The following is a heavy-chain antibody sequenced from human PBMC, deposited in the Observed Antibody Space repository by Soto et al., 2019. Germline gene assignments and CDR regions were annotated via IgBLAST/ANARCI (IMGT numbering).Heavy chain of an antibody. CDR2: INPSGGST. V-gene: IGHV1-46*01. J-gene: IGHJ6*02. CDR1: GYTFTRYY. CDR3: ARDLGYDILTDYYYYYGMDV. Sequence: ASVKVSCKACGYTFTRYYMHWVRQAPGQGLEWMGIINPSGGSTSYAQKFQGRVTMTRDTSTSTVYMELSSLRSEDTAAYYCARDLGYDILTDYYYYYGMDVWGQGTTVTVSS. D-gene: IGHD3-9*01.